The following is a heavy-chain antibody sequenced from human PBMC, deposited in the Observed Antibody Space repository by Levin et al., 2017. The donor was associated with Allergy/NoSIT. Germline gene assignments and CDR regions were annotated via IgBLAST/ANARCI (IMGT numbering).Heavy chain of an antibody. CDR1: GFTFGDYA. D-gene: IGHD3-16*02. Sequence: GVLRLSCPGSGFTFGDYAMSWVRQAPGKGLEWVGFIRNKAHGGTTEYAASVKGRLTISRDDSKSIAYLQMNSLKTEDTAVYFCARGGPPNYDYNWGSYRDGYFDYWGQGTLVTVSS. J-gene: IGHJ4*02. CDR3: ARGGPPNYDYNWGSYRDGYFDY. V-gene: IGHV3-49*04. CDR2: IRNKAHGGTT.